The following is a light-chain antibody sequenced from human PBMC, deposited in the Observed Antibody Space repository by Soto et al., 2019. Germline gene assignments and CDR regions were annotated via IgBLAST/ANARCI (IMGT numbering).Light chain of an antibody. V-gene: IGKV1-5*03. CDR1: QSIGSW. CDR3: QQYSTYSRT. Sequence: DIRLYLALSILSASLGDRVTITCRASQSIGSWLAWYQHKPGKAPKLLIYKASSLESGVPLRFSGSGSGTEFTLTISSLQRDDFATYYCQQYSTYSRTFGQGT. CDR2: KAS. J-gene: IGKJ1*01.